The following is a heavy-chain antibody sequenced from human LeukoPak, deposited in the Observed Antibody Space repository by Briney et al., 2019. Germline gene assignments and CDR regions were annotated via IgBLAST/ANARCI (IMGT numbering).Heavy chain of an antibody. CDR1: GFTFSSYA. CDR3: AKPFRGYGSSTYSSFDI. J-gene: IGHJ3*02. V-gene: IGHV3-23*01. CDR2: ITGTT. Sequence: GGSLRLSCAASGFTFSSYAMSWVRQAPGKGLQWVSTITGTTHYADSVRGRFTISRDNSKNILYLQMNGLSTEDTAIYYCAKPFRGYGSSTYSSFDIWGQGTMVTVSS. D-gene: IGHD6-13*01.